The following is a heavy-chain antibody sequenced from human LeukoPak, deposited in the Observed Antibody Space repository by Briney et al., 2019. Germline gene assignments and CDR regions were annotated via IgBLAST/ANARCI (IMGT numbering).Heavy chain of an antibody. CDR1: GFTFSRYA. CDR2: ISSNGGST. CDR3: VKDGSGSYYTYYFDY. V-gene: IGHV3-64D*06. J-gene: IGHJ4*02. D-gene: IGHD3-10*01. Sequence: GGARRLSCSASGFTFSRYAMQWVRQAPGKGLEYVSAISSNGGSTYYADSVKGRFTISRDNSKNTLYLQMSSLRAEDTAVYYCVKDGSGSYYTYYFDYWGQGTLVTVSS.